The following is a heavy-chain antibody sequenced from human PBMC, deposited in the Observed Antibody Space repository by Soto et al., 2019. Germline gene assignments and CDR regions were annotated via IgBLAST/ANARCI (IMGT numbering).Heavy chain of an antibody. CDR2: IKQDGSEK. Sequence: GGSLRLSCAASGFTFSSYWMSWVRQAPGKGLEWVANIKQDGSEKYYVDSVKGRFTISRDNAKNSLYLQMNSLRAEDTAVYYCARVSSSSWYIHYYYMDVWGKGTTVTVSS. CDR1: GFTFSSYW. CDR3: ARVSSSSWYIHYYYMDV. V-gene: IGHV3-7*01. J-gene: IGHJ6*03. D-gene: IGHD6-13*01.